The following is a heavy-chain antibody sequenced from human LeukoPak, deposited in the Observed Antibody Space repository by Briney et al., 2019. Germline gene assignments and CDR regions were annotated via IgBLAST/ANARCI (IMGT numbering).Heavy chain of an antibody. CDR1: GYSFTSYW. V-gene: IGHV5-51*01. CDR3: ARHVAGKNYYYYMDV. J-gene: IGHJ6*03. D-gene: IGHD6-19*01. CDR2: IYPGDSDT. Sequence: GESLKISCKGSGYSFTSYWIGWVRQMPGKGLEWMGIIYPGDSDTRYSPSFQGQVTISADKSISTAYLQWSSLKASDTAMYYCARHVAGKNYYYYMDVWGKGTTVTVSS.